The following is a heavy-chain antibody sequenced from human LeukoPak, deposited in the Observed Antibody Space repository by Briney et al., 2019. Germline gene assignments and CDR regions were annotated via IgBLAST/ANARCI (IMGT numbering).Heavy chain of an antibody. V-gene: IGHV4-34*01. CDR2: INHGGST. J-gene: IGHJ4*02. CDR3: ARGPSSSVVAEPTEDY. CDR1: GGSFSGYY. Sequence: SETLSLTCAVYGGSFSGYYWSWIRQPPGKRLEWIGEINHGGSTNYDPSLKSRVTISVDTSKNQFSLKLSSVTAADTAVYYCARGPSSSVVAEPTEDYWGQGTLVTVSS. D-gene: IGHD2-15*01.